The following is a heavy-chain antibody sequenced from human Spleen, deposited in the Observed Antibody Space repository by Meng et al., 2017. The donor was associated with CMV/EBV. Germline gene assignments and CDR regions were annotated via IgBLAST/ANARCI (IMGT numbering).Heavy chain of an antibody. J-gene: IGHJ4*02. CDR2: INPHSGGA. Sequence: ASVKVSCKASGYTFTGYYMHWLRQAPGQGFEWVGWINPHSGGASYAQSFQGRVTMTRDTSISTAYMELTSLRFDDTAVYYCARSPDFWSGHFDFWGLGTLVIVSS. D-gene: IGHD3-3*01. CDR1: GYTFTGYY. CDR3: ARSPDFWSGHFDF. V-gene: IGHV1-2*02.